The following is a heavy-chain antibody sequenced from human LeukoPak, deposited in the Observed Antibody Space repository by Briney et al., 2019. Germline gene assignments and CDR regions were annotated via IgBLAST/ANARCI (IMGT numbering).Heavy chain of an antibody. CDR2: INTNTGHA. D-gene: IGHD2-21*01. CDR3: ARDLWDY. Sequence: ASVKVSCKASGYTFTSHGMNWVRQAPGQGLERMGWINTNTGHATYAQGFTGRFVFSLDTSVSTAYLQISSLKTEDIAVYYCARDLWDYWGQGTLVTVSS. V-gene: IGHV7-4-1*02. CDR1: GYTFTSHG. J-gene: IGHJ4*02.